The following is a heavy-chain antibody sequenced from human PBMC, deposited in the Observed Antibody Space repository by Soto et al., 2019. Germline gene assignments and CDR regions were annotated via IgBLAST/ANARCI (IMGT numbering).Heavy chain of an antibody. CDR3: ARDGVTGINNWFEP. CDR1: GCTFSSYA. V-gene: IGHV1-69*13. J-gene: IGHJ5*02. CDR2: IIPIFGTA. Sequence: SVKVSCKASGCTFSSYAISWVRQAPGQGLEWMGGIIPIFGTANYAQKFQGRVTITADESTSTAYMELSSLRSEDTAVYYCARDGVTGINNWFEPWGQGTLVTVSS. D-gene: IGHD1-20*01.